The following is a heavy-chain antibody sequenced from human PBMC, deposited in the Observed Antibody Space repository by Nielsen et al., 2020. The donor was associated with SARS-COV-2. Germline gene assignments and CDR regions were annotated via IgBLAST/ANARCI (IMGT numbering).Heavy chain of an antibody. CDR1: GFTFSSFW. J-gene: IGHJ4*02. V-gene: IGHV3-7*01. D-gene: IGHD5-18*01. Sequence: GESLKISCAASGFTFSSFWMSWVRQAPGKGLEWVANIKQDGSEKYYVDSVKGRFTISRDNAKNSLFLQMNSLRAEDTAVYYCARDRIQLNWGQGTLVTVSS. CDR2: IKQDGSEK. CDR3: ARDRIQLN.